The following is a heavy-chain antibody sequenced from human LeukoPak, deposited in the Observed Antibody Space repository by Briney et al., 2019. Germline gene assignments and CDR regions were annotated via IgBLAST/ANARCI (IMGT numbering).Heavy chain of an antibody. CDR2: IKSKPDGGTT. CDR3: TTDDFYDSN. CDR1: GFTFSDAW. Sequence: GGSLRLSCAASGFTFSDAWVTWVRQAPGKGLEWVGRIKSKPDGGTTEYAAPVKGRFTISRDDSKNTLYLQMNSLKTEDTAVYYCTTDDFYDSNWGQGTLVTVSS. J-gene: IGHJ4*02. D-gene: IGHD3-10*01. V-gene: IGHV3-15*01.